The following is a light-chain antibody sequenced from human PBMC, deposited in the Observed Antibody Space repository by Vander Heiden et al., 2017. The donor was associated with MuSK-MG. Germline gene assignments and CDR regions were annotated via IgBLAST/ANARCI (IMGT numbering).Light chain of an antibody. J-gene: IGLJ2*01. CDR2: DVS. Sequence: QSALTQPASVSGSPGQSITISCSGTSNDVGGYNYVSWYQQHPGEVPKLIMFDVSNRPSGVSDRFSGSKSGNTASLIISGLQAEEEADYYCSSSTKTSLGVVFGGGTKLTVL. CDR1: SNDVGGYNY. CDR3: SSSTKTSLGVV. V-gene: IGLV2-14*03.